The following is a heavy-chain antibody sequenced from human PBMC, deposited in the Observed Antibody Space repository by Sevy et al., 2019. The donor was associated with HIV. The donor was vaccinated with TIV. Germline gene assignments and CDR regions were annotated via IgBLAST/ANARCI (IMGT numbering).Heavy chain of an antibody. J-gene: IGHJ6*02. Sequence: SETLSLTCTVSGGSISSYYWSWIRQPPGKGLEWIGYIYYSGSTNYNPSLKSRVTISVDTSKNQFSLKLGSVTAADTAVYYCARRYGDYYYGMDVWGQGTTVTVSS. V-gene: IGHV4-59*01. CDR1: GGSISSYY. D-gene: IGHD4-17*01. CDR2: IYYSGST. CDR3: ARRYGDYYYGMDV.